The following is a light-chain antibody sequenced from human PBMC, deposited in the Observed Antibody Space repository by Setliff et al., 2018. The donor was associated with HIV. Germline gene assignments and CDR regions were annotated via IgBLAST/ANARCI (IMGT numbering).Light chain of an antibody. V-gene: IGLV1-40*01. CDR3: QSFDSGLGV. CDR1: SSNIGAGFD. CDR2: GDN. J-gene: IGLJ1*01. Sequence: QSALTQPPSVSGAPGQTVTISCTGTSSNIGAGFDVNWYQQFPGTAPKLLIYGDNNRPSGVPDRFSGAKSGTSASLAITGLQTEDEADYYCQSFDSGLGVFGTGTKVTVL.